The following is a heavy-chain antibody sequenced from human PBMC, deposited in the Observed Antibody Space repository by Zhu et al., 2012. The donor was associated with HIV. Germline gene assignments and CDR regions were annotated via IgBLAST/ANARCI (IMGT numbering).Heavy chain of an antibody. CDR3: ARHWAQSVVAFDY. J-gene: IGHJ4*02. CDR1: GGSFSGYY. V-gene: IGHV4-34*02. Sequence: QVQLRQWGAGLLKPSETLSLNCAVYGGSFSGYYWSWIRQPPGKGLEWIGEINHSGSTNYKSSLKSRVTISVDTSKNQFSLKLTSVTAADTAVYYCARHWAQSVVAFDYWGQGTLVTVSS. CDR2: INHSGST. D-gene: IGHD2-15*01.